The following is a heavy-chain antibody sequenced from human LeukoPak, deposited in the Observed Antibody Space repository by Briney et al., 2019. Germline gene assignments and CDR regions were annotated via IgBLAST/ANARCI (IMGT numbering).Heavy chain of an antibody. V-gene: IGHV3-30*02. D-gene: IGHD6-13*01. CDR1: GFTFSTYG. CDR2: VWFAGSNK. CDR3: AKDLGAYSSSWPPLHAFDM. Sequence: GGSLRLSCAASGFTFSTYGMHWVRQAPGKGLEWVAVVWFAGSNKYYADSVKGRFTISRDNSNNTVFLQMNSLRAEDTAVYYCAKDLGAYSSSWPPLHAFDMWGQGTMVTVSS. J-gene: IGHJ3*02.